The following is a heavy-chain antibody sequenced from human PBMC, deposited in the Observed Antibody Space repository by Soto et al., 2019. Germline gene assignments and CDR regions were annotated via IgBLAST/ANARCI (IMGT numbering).Heavy chain of an antibody. CDR3: AKAKNDYNWDNRPPFDY. Sequence: PVGSLRLSCEASGFTLRNYAMTWIRQAPGKGLEWVSLISANDVGTYYAESVKTRFTISTDQSRNTVYLQMGSLRADDTAIYYCAKAKNDYNWDNRPPFDYWGQGTLVTVSS. CDR1: GFTLRNYA. CDR2: ISANDVGT. D-gene: IGHD1-20*01. V-gene: IGHV3-23*01. J-gene: IGHJ4*02.